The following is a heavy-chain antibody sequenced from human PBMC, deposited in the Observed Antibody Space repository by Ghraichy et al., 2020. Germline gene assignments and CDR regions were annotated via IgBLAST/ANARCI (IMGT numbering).Heavy chain of an antibody. J-gene: IGHJ3*02. CDR3: AKNGYYDSRAFDI. Sequence: LSLTCAASGFTFSSYAMSWVRQAPGKGLEWVSAISGSGGSTYYADSVKGRFTISRDNSKNTLYLQMNSLRAEDTAVYYCAKNGYYDSRAFDIWGQGTMVTVSS. CDR1: GFTFSSYA. D-gene: IGHD3-22*01. CDR2: ISGSGGST. V-gene: IGHV3-23*01.